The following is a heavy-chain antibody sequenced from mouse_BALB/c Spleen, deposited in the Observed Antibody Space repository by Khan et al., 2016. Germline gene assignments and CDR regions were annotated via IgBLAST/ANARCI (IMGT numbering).Heavy chain of an antibody. CDR2: IYPGDVDT. D-gene: IGHD1-1*01. CDR3: ARGGSSYSSSAY. V-gene: IGHV1-87*01. J-gene: IGHJ3*01. CDR1: GYTFTSYW. Sequence: QVQLQQSGAELARPGASVKLSCKASGYTFTSYWMQWVKQRPGQGLEWIGTIYPGDVDTRYTQKFKGKATLTADKSSSTAYMQLSSLASEDFAVYYCARGGSSYSSSAYWGQGTLVTVSA.